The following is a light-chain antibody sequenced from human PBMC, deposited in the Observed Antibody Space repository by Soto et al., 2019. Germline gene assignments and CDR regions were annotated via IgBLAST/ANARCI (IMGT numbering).Light chain of an antibody. CDR3: HYYDVSLSGPV. V-gene: IGLV1-40*01. CDR1: SSNIGAGYD. Sequence: QSVLTQPPSLSGAPGQRVTISCTGSSSNIGAGYDVHWYQQLPGTAPRVLIYDNNSRPSGVPDRFSGSKSGTSASLAIAGLQAEDEADYYCHYYDVSLSGPVFGGGTKLTVL. J-gene: IGLJ2*01. CDR2: DNN.